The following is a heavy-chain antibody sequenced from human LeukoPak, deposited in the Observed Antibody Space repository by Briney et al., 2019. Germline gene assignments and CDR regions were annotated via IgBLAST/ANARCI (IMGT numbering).Heavy chain of an antibody. V-gene: IGHV3-30*03. CDR3: AREANWNREIDTFDI. Sequence: PGGSLRLSYAASGFTFSSYGMQWVRQAPGKGLEWVAVISYDGSNKYYADSVKGRFTISRDNSKNTLYLQMNSLRAEDTAVYYCAREANWNREIDTFDIWGQGTMVTVSS. D-gene: IGHD1-1*01. CDR1: GFTFSSYG. J-gene: IGHJ3*02. CDR2: ISYDGSNK.